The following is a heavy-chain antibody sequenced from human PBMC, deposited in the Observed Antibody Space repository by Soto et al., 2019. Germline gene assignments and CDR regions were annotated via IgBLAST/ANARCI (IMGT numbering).Heavy chain of an antibody. CDR2: IYHSGST. Sequence: SETLSLTCTVSGGSINSGGYYWSWIRQHPGKGLEWIGYIYHSGSTYYNPSLKSRVTISVDTSNNQFSLKLTSVTAADTAVYYCSRDLHGDPYYWGQGTLVTGSS. V-gene: IGHV4-31*03. J-gene: IGHJ4*02. D-gene: IGHD4-17*01. CDR3: SRDLHGDPYY. CDR1: GGSINSGGYY.